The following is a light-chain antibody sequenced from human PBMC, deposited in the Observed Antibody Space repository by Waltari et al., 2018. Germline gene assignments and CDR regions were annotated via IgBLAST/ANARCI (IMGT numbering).Light chain of an antibody. Sequence: QSALTQPASVPGSPAQSLTLSCTGTSSNVGDYNYSPWYQQPPGKAPKLMIYDVSKRPSGLSNRFSGSKSGNTASLTISGLQAEDEADYYCSSYTSSTTWVFGGGTKLTVL. CDR1: SSNVGDYNY. CDR3: SSYTSSTTWV. V-gene: IGLV2-14*01. J-gene: IGLJ3*02. CDR2: DVS.